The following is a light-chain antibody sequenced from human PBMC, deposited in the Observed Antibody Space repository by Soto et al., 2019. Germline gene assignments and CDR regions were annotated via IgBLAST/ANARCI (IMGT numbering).Light chain of an antibody. J-gene: IGLJ2*01. CDR2: ANR. V-gene: IGLV1-40*01. CDR1: SSNIGAGYD. CDR3: QSYDSSLRGSL. Sequence: QSVLTQPPPVSAAPGQRVTISCTGSSSNIGAGYDVHWYQHLPGTAPKLLIYANRGRPSGVPDRFSGSKSGTSASLGITGVQDEDEADYYCQSYDSSLRGSLFGGGTKLTVL.